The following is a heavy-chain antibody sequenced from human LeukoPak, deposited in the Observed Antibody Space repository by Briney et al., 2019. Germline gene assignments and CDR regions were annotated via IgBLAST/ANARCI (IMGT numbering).Heavy chain of an antibody. V-gene: IGHV3-74*01. Sequence: GGSLRLSCAASGFTFSSYWMHWVRQAPGKGLVWVSRINSDGSSTSYADSVKGRFTISRDNSKNTLYLQMNSLRAEDTAVHYCAKKTDFWSGYFASWGQGTLVTVSS. D-gene: IGHD3-3*01. J-gene: IGHJ5*02. CDR3: AKKTDFWSGYFAS. CDR1: GFTFSSYW. CDR2: INSDGSST.